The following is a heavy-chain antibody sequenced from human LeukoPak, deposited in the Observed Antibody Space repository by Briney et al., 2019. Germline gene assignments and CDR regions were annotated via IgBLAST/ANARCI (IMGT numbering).Heavy chain of an antibody. V-gene: IGHV4-59*12. CDR3: ARADYYGSGSYPANYYYYYMDV. Sequence: PSETLSLTCTVSGGSISGYYWSWLRQPPGKGLEWIAYIYSSGSTYYNPSLKSRVTISVDTSKNQFSLKLSSVTAADTAVYYCARADYYGSGSYPANYYYYYMDVWGKGTTVTISS. CDR2: IYSSGST. CDR1: GGSISGYY. D-gene: IGHD3-10*01. J-gene: IGHJ6*03.